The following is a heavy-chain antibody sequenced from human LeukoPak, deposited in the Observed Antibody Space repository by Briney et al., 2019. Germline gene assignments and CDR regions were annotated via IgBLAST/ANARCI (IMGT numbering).Heavy chain of an antibody. J-gene: IGHJ4*02. V-gene: IGHV4-61*01. Sequence: SETLSLTCTVSGVSPCGGSSYWGWGRQPPGRGLEWIGYMYYTGSTNYNPSLKSRVTISINTSTNQFSLKLSSVTAADRAVYYCARLRFGDYPYYFDYWGQGTLVTVSS. CDR2: MYYTGST. CDR1: GVSPCGGSSY. CDR3: ARLRFGDYPYYFDY. D-gene: IGHD3-10*01.